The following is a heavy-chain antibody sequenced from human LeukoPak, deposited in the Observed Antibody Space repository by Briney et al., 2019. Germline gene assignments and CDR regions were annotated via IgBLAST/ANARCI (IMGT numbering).Heavy chain of an antibody. CDR2: IDCSRST. V-gene: IGHV4-31*03. D-gene: IGHD6-13*01. J-gene: IGHJ6*02. CDR3: ARDPGGYSSFNGMDV. CDR1: GDFISRGDYV. Sequence: SEPLSLLCTVSGDFISRGDYVGSRVRRHPGKVLERIGDIDCSRSTYYNPSLKSRVTISVDTSKNQFSLKLSSVTAADTAVYYCARDPGGYSSFNGMDVWGQGTTVTVSS.